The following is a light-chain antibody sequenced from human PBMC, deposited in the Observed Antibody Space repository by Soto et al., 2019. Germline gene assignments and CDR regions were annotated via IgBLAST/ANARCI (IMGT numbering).Light chain of an antibody. Sequence: EIVLTQSPGTRSLSPGERATLSCRASQSVSSSYLAWYQQKPGQAPGLLIYGASSRATGIPDRFSGSGSGTDFTLTSSRLEPEDFAVYYCQQYGSSTGTFGQGTKLEIK. V-gene: IGKV3-20*01. CDR3: QQYGSSTGT. CDR2: GAS. J-gene: IGKJ2*01. CDR1: QSVSSSY.